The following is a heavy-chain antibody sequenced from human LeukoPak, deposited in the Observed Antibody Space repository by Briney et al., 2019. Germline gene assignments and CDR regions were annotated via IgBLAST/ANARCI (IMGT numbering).Heavy chain of an antibody. Sequence: PSETLSLTCTVSGGSITSNYWSWIRQSPGKGLEWIGYIYYSGSTNYNPSLKSRVTISVDTSKNQFSLKLSSVTAADTAVYYCARFRRQQLSFDYWGQGTLVTVSS. CDR2: IYYSGST. D-gene: IGHD6-13*01. J-gene: IGHJ4*02. CDR1: GGSITSNY. CDR3: ARFRRQQLSFDY. V-gene: IGHV4-59*01.